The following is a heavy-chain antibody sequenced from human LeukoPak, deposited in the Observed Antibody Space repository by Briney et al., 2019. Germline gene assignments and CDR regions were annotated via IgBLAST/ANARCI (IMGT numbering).Heavy chain of an antibody. Sequence: GASVKVSCKASGYTFTGYGISWVRQAPGQGLERMGWISAYNGNTNYAQKLQGRVTMTTDTSTSTAYMELRSLRSDDTAVYYCARFYYDSSGYYSGGDYWGQGTLVTVSS. D-gene: IGHD3-22*01. V-gene: IGHV1-18*01. J-gene: IGHJ4*02. CDR3: ARFYYDSSGYYSGGDY. CDR2: ISAYNGNT. CDR1: GYTFTGYG.